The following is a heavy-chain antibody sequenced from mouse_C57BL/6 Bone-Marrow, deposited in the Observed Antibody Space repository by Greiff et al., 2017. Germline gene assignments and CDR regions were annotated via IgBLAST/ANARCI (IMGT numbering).Heavy chain of an antibody. CDR1: GFTFSDYY. CDR3: ARGGFAY. V-gene: IGHV5-16*01. CDR2: INYDGSST. Sequence: EVHLVESEGGLVQPGSSMKLSCTASGFTFSDYYMAWVRQVPEKGLEWVANINYDGSSTYYLDFLKSRFIISRDNAKNILYLQMSSLKSEDTATYYCARGGFAYWGQGTLVTVSA. J-gene: IGHJ3*01.